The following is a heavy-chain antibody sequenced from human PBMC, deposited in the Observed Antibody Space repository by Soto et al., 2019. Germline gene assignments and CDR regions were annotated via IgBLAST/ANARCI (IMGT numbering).Heavy chain of an antibody. J-gene: IGHJ5*02. CDR1: GDSVSSNTAA. V-gene: IGHV6-1*01. Sequence: PSQTLSLTCAISGDSVSSNTAAWNWIRSSPSRGLEWLGRTYYRSNWRHDYAVSVKSRITVNPDTSKNHFSLQLNSVTPDDPAVYYCARGVSRIVYDLWGQGTLGTVSS. D-gene: IGHD2-15*01. CDR2: TYYRSNWRH. CDR3: ARGVSRIVYDL.